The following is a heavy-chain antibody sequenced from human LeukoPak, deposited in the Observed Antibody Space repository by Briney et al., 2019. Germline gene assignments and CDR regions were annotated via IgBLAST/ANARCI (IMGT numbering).Heavy chain of an antibody. J-gene: IGHJ4*03. CDR1: GITLSNYG. V-gene: IGHV3-23*01. Sequence: HPGGSLRLSCAVSGITLSNYGMSWVRQAPGKGLEWVAGISDSGGSTKYADSVKGRFTIFRDNPKNTLFLQMNSLRAEDTAVYFCAKRGVVIRVVLVGFHKEAYYFESWGQGTTVTVSS. D-gene: IGHD3/OR15-3a*01. CDR3: AKRGVVIRVVLVGFHKEAYYFES. CDR2: ISDSGGST.